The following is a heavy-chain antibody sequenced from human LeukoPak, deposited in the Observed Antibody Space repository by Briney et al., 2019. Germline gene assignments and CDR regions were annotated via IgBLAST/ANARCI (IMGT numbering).Heavy chain of an antibody. D-gene: IGHD5-12*01. Sequence: PSETLSLTRTVSGGSISSSSYYWGWIRQPPGKGLEWIGSIYYSGSTYYNPSLKSRVTISVDTSKNQFSLKLSSVTAADTAVYYCARDLGYSFDYWGQGTLVTVSS. CDR3: ARDLGYSFDY. CDR1: GGSISSSSYY. J-gene: IGHJ4*02. V-gene: IGHV4-39*07. CDR2: IYYSGST.